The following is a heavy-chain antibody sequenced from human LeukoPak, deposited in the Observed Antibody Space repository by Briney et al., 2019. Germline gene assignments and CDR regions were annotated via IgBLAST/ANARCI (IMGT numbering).Heavy chain of an antibody. CDR3: ARGEYSNGYPYRLDS. CDR2: INPNSGGT. J-gene: IGHJ4*02. Sequence: ASAKVSCKASGYIFTGYYMHWVRQAPGQGLEWMGRINPNSGGTNYAQKFQGRVTMTRDTSISTAYMELSRLRSDDTAVYYCARGEYSNGYPYRLDSWGQGTLVTVSS. D-gene: IGHD3-16*01. CDR1: GYIFTGYY. V-gene: IGHV1-2*06.